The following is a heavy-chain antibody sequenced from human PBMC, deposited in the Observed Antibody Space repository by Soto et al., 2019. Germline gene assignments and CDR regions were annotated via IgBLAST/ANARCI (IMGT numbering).Heavy chain of an antibody. D-gene: IGHD5-12*01. CDR3: AKVAFRDGYNSHYFDY. Sequence: PGGSLRLSCAASGFTFSSYAMSWVRQAPGRSEERRVGKGCRSRRTSYDYNEKGRFTISRDNSKNTLYLQMNSLRAEDTAVYYCAKVAFRDGYNSHYFDYWGQGTLVTVSS. CDR1: GFTFSSYA. V-gene: IGHV3-23*01. CDR2: KGCRSRRT. J-gene: IGHJ4*02.